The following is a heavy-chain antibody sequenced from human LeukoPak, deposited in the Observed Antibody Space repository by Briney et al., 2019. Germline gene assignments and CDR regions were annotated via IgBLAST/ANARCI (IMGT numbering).Heavy chain of an antibody. J-gene: IGHJ4*02. CDR1: GFTFSSYG. CDR3: AKGLTATVGVY. CDR2: ISYDGSNK. V-gene: IGHV3-30*18. Sequence: GRSLRLSCAASGFTFSSYGMHWVRQAPGKGLEWVAVISYDGSNKYYADSVKGRFTISRDNSKNTLYLQMNSLRAEDTAVYYCAKGLTATVGVYWGQGTLVTVSS. D-gene: IGHD3-16*01.